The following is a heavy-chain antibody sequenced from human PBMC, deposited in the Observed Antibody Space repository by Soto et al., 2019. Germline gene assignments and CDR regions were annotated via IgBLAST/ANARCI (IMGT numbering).Heavy chain of an antibody. Sequence: QVQLEESGGNVVQPGRSLRLSCAASGFSFSDYGMHWVRQAPGKGLESVALLSYDGDKEYYADSVKGRFTISRDNSKNPVFLQMNSLRTEDTAVYYCGKDLMGEQWLGVMHYWGQGTLVTVSS. V-gene: IGHV3-30*18. D-gene: IGHD6-19*01. CDR3: GKDLMGEQWLGVMHY. CDR1: GFSFSDYG. J-gene: IGHJ4*02. CDR2: LSYDGDKE.